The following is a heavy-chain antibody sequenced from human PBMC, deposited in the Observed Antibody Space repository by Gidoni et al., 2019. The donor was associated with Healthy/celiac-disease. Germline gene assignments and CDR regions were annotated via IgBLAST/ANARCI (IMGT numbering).Heavy chain of an antibody. J-gene: IGHJ4*02. V-gene: IGHV1-69*04. D-gene: IGHD3-22*01. CDR1: AGTFSSYA. CDR2: IIPIRGIA. Sequence: QVQLVQSGAAVKKPGSSVKVSCKASAGTFSSYAISWVRQAPGQGLEWMGRIIPIRGIANYAQKFQGRVTMTADKATSTAYMELSSLRSEDTAVYYCARVNGPVGNDSGYYFEFDYWGQGTLVTVSS. CDR3: ARVNGPVGNDSGYYFEFDY.